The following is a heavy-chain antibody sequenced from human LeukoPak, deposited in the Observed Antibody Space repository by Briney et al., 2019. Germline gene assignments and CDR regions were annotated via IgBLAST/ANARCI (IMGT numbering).Heavy chain of an antibody. CDR2: INHSGST. CDR1: AGSISSGGYY. V-gene: IGHV4-34*01. CDR3: ARRRYDFWSVDSHIYSWFDP. Sequence: PSETLSLTCAGSAGSISSGGYYWSWIRQPPGKGLEWIGEINHSGSTNYNPSLKSRVTISVDTSKNQFSLKLSSVTAADTAVYYCARRRYDFWSVDSHIYSWFDPWGQGTLVTVSS. D-gene: IGHD3-3*01. J-gene: IGHJ5*02.